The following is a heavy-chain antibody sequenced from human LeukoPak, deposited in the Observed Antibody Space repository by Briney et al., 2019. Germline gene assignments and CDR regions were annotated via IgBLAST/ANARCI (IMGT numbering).Heavy chain of an antibody. CDR1: GFTFSSYA. CDR3: ASRARTVTLDY. V-gene: IGHV3-30*11. CDR2: ISYDGNNK. Sequence: GGSLRLSCAASGFTFSSYAMHWARQAPGKGLEWVAVISYDGNNKYYADSVKGRFTISRDNSKNTLYLQMNSLRAEDTAVYYCASRARTVTLDYWGQGTLVTVSS. J-gene: IGHJ4*02. D-gene: IGHD4-17*01.